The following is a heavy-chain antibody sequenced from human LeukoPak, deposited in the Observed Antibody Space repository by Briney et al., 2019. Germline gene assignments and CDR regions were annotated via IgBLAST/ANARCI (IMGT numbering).Heavy chain of an antibody. V-gene: IGHV3-7*05. D-gene: IGHD3-10*01. CDR1: GFRLDNYW. CDR2: INEDGSKI. CDR3: ARWSHVSGRWFLDN. Sequence: GGSLRLSCEASGFRLDNYWMTWGRQAPGKGVEWVADINEDGSKIYSLDSVKGRFTISRDNAKNSLSLQLNTLRAEDTAVYYCARWSHVSGRWFLDNWGRGTLVSVSS. J-gene: IGHJ4*02.